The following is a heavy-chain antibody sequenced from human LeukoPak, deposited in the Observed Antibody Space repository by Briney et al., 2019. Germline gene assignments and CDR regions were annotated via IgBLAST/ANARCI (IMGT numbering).Heavy chain of an antibody. Sequence: GESLKISCKNSGYDFTTYWIAWVRQMPGKGLEWMGIIYPDDSNTRYSPSLQGQVTISADKSVSTAYLQWDSLKASDTAIYYCARHQGYLDYYYGMDVWGQGTPVTVSS. CDR2: IYPDDSNT. CDR1: GYDFTTYW. V-gene: IGHV5-51*01. D-gene: IGHD2-15*01. CDR3: ARHQGYLDYYYGMDV. J-gene: IGHJ6*02.